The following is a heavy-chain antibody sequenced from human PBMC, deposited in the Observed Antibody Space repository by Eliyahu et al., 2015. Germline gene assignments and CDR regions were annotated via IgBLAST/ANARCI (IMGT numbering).Heavy chain of an antibody. J-gene: IGHJ6*04. D-gene: IGHD2-2*01. CDR1: XGTXSSYA. V-gene: IGHV1-69*01. Sequence: QVQLVQSGAEVKKPGSSVKVXCKASXGTXSSYAXSWVRQAPGQGLEWMGGIIPIFGTANYAQKFQGRVTITADESTSTAYMELSSLRSEDTAVYYCARDQYQLLPPLYYYGMDVWGKGTTVTVSS. CDR3: ARDQYQLLPPLYYYGMDV. CDR2: IIPIFGTA.